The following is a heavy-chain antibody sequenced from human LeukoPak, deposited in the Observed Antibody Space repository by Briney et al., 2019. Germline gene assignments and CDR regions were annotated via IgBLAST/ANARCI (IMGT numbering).Heavy chain of an antibody. J-gene: IGHJ4*02. CDR1: GFSLSNYA. CDR2: ISDSGGDT. D-gene: IGHD2/OR15-2a*01. V-gene: IGHV3-23*01. CDR3: AKGRLLDDF. Sequence: GGSLRLSCLASGFSLSNYAMTWVRQAPGKGPEWVSSISDSGGDTYYAESVKGRFTISRDNSKNALYLQMNSLTVEDTAVYFCAKGRLLDDFWGQGTLVTVSS.